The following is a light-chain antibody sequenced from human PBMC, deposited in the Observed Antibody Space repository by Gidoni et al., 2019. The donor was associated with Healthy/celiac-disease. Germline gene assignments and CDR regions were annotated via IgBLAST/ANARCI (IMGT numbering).Light chain of an antibody. Sequence: EIVFTQSPATLSLSPGERATRSCRASQSVSSYLAWYQQKPGQAPRLLIYDASNRATGIPARFSGSGSGTDFNFTISSLELEDFEVYYCQQRSNWTWGVTFGHGTKVDIK. CDR3: QQRSNWTWGVT. CDR2: DAS. CDR1: QSVSSY. J-gene: IGKJ3*01. V-gene: IGKV3-11*01.